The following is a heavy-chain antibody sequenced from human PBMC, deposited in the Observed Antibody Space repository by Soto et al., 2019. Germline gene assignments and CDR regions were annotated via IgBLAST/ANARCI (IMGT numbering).Heavy chain of an antibody. J-gene: IGHJ4*02. CDR3: ASSLTAAGFFDY. Sequence: GASVKVSCKASGYTFTGYYMHWVRPAPLRGLEWMGWINPNSGGTNYAQKFQGRVTMTRDTSISTAHMELSRLRSDDTAVYYCASSLTAAGFFDYWGQGTWVTGSS. CDR2: INPNSGGT. D-gene: IGHD6-13*01. CDR1: GYTFTGYY. V-gene: IGHV1-2*02.